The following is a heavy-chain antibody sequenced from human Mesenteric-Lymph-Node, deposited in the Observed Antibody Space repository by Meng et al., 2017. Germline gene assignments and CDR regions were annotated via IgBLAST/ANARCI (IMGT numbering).Heavy chain of an antibody. J-gene: IGHJ4*02. CDR3: ARDPAAFDF. V-gene: IGHV6-1*01. Sequence: QVQFQQPGPGLVKPSQPPSLPCAISGDSVSTNSAAWNWIRQSPSGGLEWLGRTYYKSKWYNDYAESVKSRITINPDTSKNQFSLQLNSVTPEDTAVYYCARDPAAFDFWGQGILVTVSS. CDR1: GDSVSTNSAA. D-gene: IGHD6-25*01. CDR2: TYYKSKWYN.